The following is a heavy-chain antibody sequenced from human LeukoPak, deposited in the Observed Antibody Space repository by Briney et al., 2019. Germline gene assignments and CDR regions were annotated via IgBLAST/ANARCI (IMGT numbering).Heavy chain of an antibody. V-gene: IGHV3-23*01. Sequence: GGSLRLSCAASGFTFSSYAMSWVRQAPGKGLEWVSAISGSGGSTYYADSVKGRFTISRDNSKNTLYLQMNSLRAEDTAVYYCAKVSPVYCSGGSCYRGVFDYWGQGTLVTVPS. J-gene: IGHJ4*02. CDR2: ISGSGGST. D-gene: IGHD2-15*01. CDR1: GFTFSSYA. CDR3: AKVSPVYCSGGSCYRGVFDY.